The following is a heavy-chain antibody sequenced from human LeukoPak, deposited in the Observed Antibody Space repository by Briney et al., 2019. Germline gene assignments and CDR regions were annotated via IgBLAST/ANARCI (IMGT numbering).Heavy chain of an antibody. Sequence: GGSLRLSCAASGFTFSSYAMHWVRQAPGKGLEWVAVISNDGGNKYYADSVKGRFTISRDNSKNTLYLQMNSLGAEDTAVYYCARDRGQLVNDYWGQGTLVTVSS. V-gene: IGHV3-30*04. D-gene: IGHD6-13*01. CDR3: ARDRGQLVNDY. CDR1: GFTFSSYA. CDR2: ISNDGGNK. J-gene: IGHJ4*02.